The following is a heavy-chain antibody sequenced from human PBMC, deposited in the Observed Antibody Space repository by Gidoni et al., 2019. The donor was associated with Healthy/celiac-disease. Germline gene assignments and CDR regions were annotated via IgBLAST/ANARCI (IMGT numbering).Heavy chain of an antibody. CDR2: IIPILGIA. V-gene: IGHV1-69*08. Sequence: QVQLVQSGAEVKKPGSSVTFSCKASGGTFSSYTISWVRQAPGQGLEWMGRIIPILGIANYAQKFQGRVTITADKSTSTAYRELSSLRSEDTAVYYCAREPHYYDSSGSDYWGQGTLVTVSS. CDR3: AREPHYYDSSGSDY. CDR1: GGTFSSYT. J-gene: IGHJ4*02. D-gene: IGHD3-22*01.